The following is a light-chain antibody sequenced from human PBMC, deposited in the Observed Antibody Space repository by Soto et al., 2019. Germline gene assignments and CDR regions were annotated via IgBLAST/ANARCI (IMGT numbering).Light chain of an antibody. CDR2: GAS. CDR1: QSVSSD. V-gene: IGKV3-15*01. CDR3: QQYNNWPPT. Sequence: EIVMTQSPATLSVSPGERATLSCRASQSVSSDLVWYQQKPGQAPRLLIYGASTRATGIPARFSGSGSGTECTLTISSLQSEDFAVYYCQQYNNWPPTFGGGTKVEIK. J-gene: IGKJ4*01.